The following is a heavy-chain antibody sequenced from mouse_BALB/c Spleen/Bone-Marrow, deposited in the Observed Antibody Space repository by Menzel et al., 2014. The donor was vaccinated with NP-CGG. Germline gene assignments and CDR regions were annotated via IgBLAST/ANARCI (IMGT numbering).Heavy chain of an antibody. CDR3: ARGGNWDDFDV. J-gene: IGHJ1*01. V-gene: IGHV5-17*02. CDR1: GFTFSSFG. CDR2: ISSGSTSI. D-gene: IGHD4-1*01. Sequence: VQLKESGGGLVQPGGSRKLSCAASGFTFSSFGMHWVRRTPERGLEWVAYISSGSTSIFYSDTVRGRFTISRDNPKNTLFLQMTSLTSEDTAMYYCARGGNWDDFDVWGAGTMVTVSS.